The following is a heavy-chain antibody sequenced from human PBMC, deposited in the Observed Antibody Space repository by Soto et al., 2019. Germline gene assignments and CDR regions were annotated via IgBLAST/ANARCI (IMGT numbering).Heavy chain of an antibody. D-gene: IGHD2-15*01. CDR3: ARDLDSGSYYFDY. V-gene: IGHV1-18*04. CDR2: ISAYTGKT. Sequence: QVQLVQSGAEVKKPGASLKVSCKASGYTFSSYGVSWVRQAPGQGLEWMGWISAYTGKTNYAQKLQGRVTMTTDTSTSTAYMEVRSLRSDDTAVYYCARDLDSGSYYFDYWGQGTLVTVSS. J-gene: IGHJ4*02. CDR1: GYTFSSYG.